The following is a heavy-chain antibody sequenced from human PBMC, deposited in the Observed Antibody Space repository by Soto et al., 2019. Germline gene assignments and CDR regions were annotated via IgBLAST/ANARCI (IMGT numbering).Heavy chain of an antibody. Sequence: SGPTLVNPTQTLTLTCTFSGFSLTSGGVGVGWIRQPPGRSLEWLAAISWNEDRRLSPSLESRLTITKDTSKNQVVLIMTNMDPVHTPTYYCIYRRQLYDYHGLDFWGQGTTVTVAS. J-gene: IGHJ6*02. CDR1: GFSLTSGGVG. CDR3: IYRRQLYDYHGLDF. CDR2: ISWNEDR. D-gene: IGHD3-10*01. V-gene: IGHV2-5*01.